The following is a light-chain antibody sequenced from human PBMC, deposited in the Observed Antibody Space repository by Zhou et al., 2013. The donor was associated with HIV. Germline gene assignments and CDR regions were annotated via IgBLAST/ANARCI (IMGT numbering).Light chain of an antibody. CDR3: QQTYNVPPLT. J-gene: IGKJ4*01. Sequence: DIQMTQSPSSLSASVGDRVTITCRASQSISSYLSWYQQKPGKAPKLLIYAASTLQSGVSSRFSGSVSGTDFILTISSLQPEDSATYYCQQTYNVPPLTFGGGPRWRSN. V-gene: IGKV1-39*01. CDR2: AAS. CDR1: QSISSY.